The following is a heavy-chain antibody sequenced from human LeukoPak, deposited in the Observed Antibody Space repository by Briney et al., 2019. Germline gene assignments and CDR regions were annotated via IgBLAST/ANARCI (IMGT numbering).Heavy chain of an antibody. CDR1: GFTFSNYM. CDR2: IKSDGITI. J-gene: IGHJ4*02. D-gene: IGHD5-24*01. Sequence: GGSLRLSCAASGFTFSNYMMHWVRQAPGKGLVWVSRIKSDGITITYADSVKGRFTISRDNAKNSLYLQMNSLRAEDTAVYYCARGGYGYSFDYWGQGTLVTVSS. V-gene: IGHV3-74*01. CDR3: ARGGYGYSFDY.